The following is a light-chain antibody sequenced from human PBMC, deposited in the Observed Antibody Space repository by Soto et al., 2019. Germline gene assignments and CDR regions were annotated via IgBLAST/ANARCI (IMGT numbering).Light chain of an antibody. Sequence: QSVLTQPASVSGSPGQSITISCTGTSNDVGAYDYVSWYQQHPGKAPKLIIYEVTYRPSGVSNRFSGSQSGNTASLTISGLQAEDEADYYCAAWDDSLNGFYVFGTGTKVTVL. CDR1: SNDVGAYDY. CDR2: EVT. J-gene: IGLJ1*01. CDR3: AAWDDSLNGFYV. V-gene: IGLV2-14*01.